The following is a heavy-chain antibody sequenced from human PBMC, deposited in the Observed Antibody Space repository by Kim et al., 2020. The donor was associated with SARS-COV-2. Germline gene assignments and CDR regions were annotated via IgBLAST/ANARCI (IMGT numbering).Heavy chain of an antibody. V-gene: IGHV3-48*02. CDR2: RGSPP. J-gene: IGHJ4*02. CDR3: ARGRAY. Sequence: RGSPPFYADSVKGRFTISRDNAKNSLYLEMSSLRDEDTAVYYCARGRAYWGRGTLVTVSS.